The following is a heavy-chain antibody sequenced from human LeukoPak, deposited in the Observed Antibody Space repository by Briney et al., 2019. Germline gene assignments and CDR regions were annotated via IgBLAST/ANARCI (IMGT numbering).Heavy chain of an antibody. D-gene: IGHD3-3*01. V-gene: IGHV4-59*11. CDR1: GASMNGHY. CDR3: ARVFRGAVTSNWFDP. Sequence: SETLSLTCSVSGASMNGHYWSWIRLSPGKGLEWIGYISDSGSTSYNPSLRSRVTMSLEASKTEFSLRLSSVTVAVTAVYYCARVFRGAVTSNWFDPWGQGTLVTVSS. J-gene: IGHJ5*02. CDR2: ISDSGST.